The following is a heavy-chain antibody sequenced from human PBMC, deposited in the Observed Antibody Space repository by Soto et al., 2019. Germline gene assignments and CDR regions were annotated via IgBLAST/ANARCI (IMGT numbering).Heavy chain of an antibody. CDR2: ISWDGGST. Sequence: EVQLVESGGVVVQPGGSLRLSCAASGCTFDDYTMHWVRQAPGKGLEWVSLISWDGGSTYYADSVKGRFTISRDNSKNSLYLQMNSLRTEDTALYYCAKDIGRFNWGSGYYGMDVWGQGTTVTVSS. D-gene: IGHD7-27*01. J-gene: IGHJ6*02. V-gene: IGHV3-43*01. CDR1: GCTFDDYT. CDR3: AKDIGRFNWGSGYYGMDV.